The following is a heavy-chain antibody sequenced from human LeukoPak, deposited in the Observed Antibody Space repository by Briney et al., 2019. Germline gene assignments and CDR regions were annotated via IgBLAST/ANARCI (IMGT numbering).Heavy chain of an antibody. J-gene: IGHJ4*02. CDR1: GSSIASRNW. V-gene: IGHV4-28*05. CDR2: IYYTGSI. Sequence: SDTLSLTCSVSGSSIASRNWWGWIRQPPGKGLEWIGYIYYTGSIYYNPSLKSRVTMSVDTSKNQFSLRLSSVTAVDTAVYYCARKTDAKSYYPDWGQGALVTVSS. CDR3: ARKTDAKSYYPD. D-gene: IGHD3-10*01.